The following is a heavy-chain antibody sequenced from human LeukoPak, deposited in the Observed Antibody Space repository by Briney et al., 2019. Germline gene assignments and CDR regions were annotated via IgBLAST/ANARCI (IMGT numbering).Heavy chain of an antibody. J-gene: IGHJ4*02. CDR2: ISDAGRSK. CDR1: GFSFISYG. V-gene: IGHV3-30*18. CDR3: AKRPSHYGDYVSYFDH. D-gene: IGHD4-17*01. Sequence: GALRLSCGASGFSFISYGMHWVRQAPGKGLEWVGVISDAGRSKHYADSVKGRFTISRDNSKDTLYLQMNSLRAEDTAVYYCAKRPSHYGDYVSYFDHWGQGTVVTVSS.